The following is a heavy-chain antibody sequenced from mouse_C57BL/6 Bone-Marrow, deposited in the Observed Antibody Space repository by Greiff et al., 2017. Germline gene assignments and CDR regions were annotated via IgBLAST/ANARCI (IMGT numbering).Heavy chain of an antibody. CDR2: INPGSGGT. V-gene: IGHV1-54*01. CDR1: GYAFTNYL. J-gene: IGHJ1*03. Sequence: VQLQQSGAELVRPGTSVKVSCKASGYAFTNYLIVWVKQRPGQGLEWIGVINPGSGGTNYNEKFKGKATLTADKSSSTAYMQLSSLTSEDSAVYFCARGDYGRSDWYFDVWGTGTTGTGTS. CDR3: ARGDYGRSDWYFDV. D-gene: IGHD1-1*01.